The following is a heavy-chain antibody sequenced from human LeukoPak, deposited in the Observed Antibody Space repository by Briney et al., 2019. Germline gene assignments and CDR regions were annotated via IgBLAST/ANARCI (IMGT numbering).Heavy chain of an antibody. Sequence: SETLSLTCAVYGGSFSGYYWSWIRQPPGKGLEWIGEINHSGSTNYNPSLKSRVTISVDTSKNQFSSKLSSVTAADTAVYYCARHKYYGSGRVYYYYMDVWGKGTTVTISS. J-gene: IGHJ6*03. CDR1: GGSFSGYY. CDR2: INHSGST. V-gene: IGHV4-34*01. D-gene: IGHD3-10*01. CDR3: ARHKYYGSGRVYYYYMDV.